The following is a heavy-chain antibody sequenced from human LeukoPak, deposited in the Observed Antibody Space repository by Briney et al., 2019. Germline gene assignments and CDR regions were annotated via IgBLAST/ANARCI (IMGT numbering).Heavy chain of an antibody. CDR3: ASTGREKYSSSSNFDY. V-gene: IGHV3-30*02. Sequence: GGSLRLSCAASGFTFSSYGMHWVRQAPGKGLEWVAFIRYDGSNKYYADSVKGRLTISRDNSKNTLYLQMNSLRAEDTAVYYCASTGREKYSSSSNFDYWGQGTLVTVSS. CDR2: IRYDGSNK. J-gene: IGHJ4*02. D-gene: IGHD6-6*01. CDR1: GFTFSSYG.